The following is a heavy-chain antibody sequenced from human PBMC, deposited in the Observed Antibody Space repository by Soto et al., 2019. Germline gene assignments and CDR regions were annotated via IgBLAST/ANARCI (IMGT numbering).Heavy chain of an antibody. Sequence: QITLKESGPTLVNPTQTLTLTCNYSGFSFSSVGVGVGWIRQPPGKALEWLALIYWDDDKKYGPFLENRLTVTRDTSKNQVVLTMINMDPVDTATYYCVHRQYSSYFDYWGQGTRVTVSS. D-gene: IGHD2-15*01. J-gene: IGHJ4*02. CDR2: IYWDDDK. CDR1: GFSFSSVGVG. CDR3: VHRQYSSYFDY. V-gene: IGHV2-5*05.